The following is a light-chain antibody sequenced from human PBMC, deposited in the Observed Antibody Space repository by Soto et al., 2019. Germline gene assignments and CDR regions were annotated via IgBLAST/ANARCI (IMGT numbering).Light chain of an antibody. Sequence: EFVLRQCPGTLYLCPGERDTLSCRASQSVSSSYLAWYQQKPGQAPRLLIYGASSRATGIPDRFSGSGSGTDFTLTISRPEYEDFAVYYCQQYGSSPLTFAGGTKVDIK. CDR1: QSVSSSY. CDR3: QQYGSSPLT. J-gene: IGKJ4*01. CDR2: GAS. V-gene: IGKV3-20*01.